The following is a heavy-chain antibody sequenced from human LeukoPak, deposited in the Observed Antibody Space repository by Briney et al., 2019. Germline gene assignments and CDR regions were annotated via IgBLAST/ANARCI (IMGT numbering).Heavy chain of an antibody. Sequence: GGSLRLSCAASGFTFSSYGMHWVRQAPGKGLEWVAVISYDGNNKYYVDSVKGRFTISRDNSKNTLYLQMNSLRAEDTAVYYCAKDQDPTMVRGVKFAFDIWGQGTMVIVSS. CDR3: AKDQDPTMVRGVKFAFDI. V-gene: IGHV3-30*18. CDR2: ISYDGNNK. D-gene: IGHD3-10*01. J-gene: IGHJ3*02. CDR1: GFTFSSYG.